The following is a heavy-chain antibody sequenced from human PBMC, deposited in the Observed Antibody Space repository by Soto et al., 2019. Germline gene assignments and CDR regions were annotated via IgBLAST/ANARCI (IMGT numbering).Heavy chain of an antibody. CDR1: GFSLSNARMG. V-gene: IGHV2-26*01. CDR3: ARIRGYVPENWFDP. Sequence: QVTLKESGPVLVKPTETLTLTCTVSGFSLSNARMGVSWIRQPPGKALEWLAHIFSNDEKSYSTSLKSRLTISKDTSKSRVVLTMTNMDPVDTATYYGARIRGYVPENWFDPWGQGTLVTVSS. D-gene: IGHD5-12*01. J-gene: IGHJ5*02. CDR2: IFSNDEK.